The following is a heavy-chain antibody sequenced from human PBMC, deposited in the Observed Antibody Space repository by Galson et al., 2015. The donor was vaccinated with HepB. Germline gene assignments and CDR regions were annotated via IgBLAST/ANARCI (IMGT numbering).Heavy chain of an antibody. V-gene: IGHV4-39*01. J-gene: IGHJ4*02. CDR1: GGSISSSSYY. CDR2: IYYSGST. CDR3: ARHTPWHPYYFDY. Sequence: ETLSLTCTVSGGSISSSSYYWGWIRQPPGKGLEWIGSIYYSGSTYYNPSLKSRVTISVDTSKNQFSLKLSSVTAADTAVYYCARHTPWHPYYFDYWGQGTLVTVSS.